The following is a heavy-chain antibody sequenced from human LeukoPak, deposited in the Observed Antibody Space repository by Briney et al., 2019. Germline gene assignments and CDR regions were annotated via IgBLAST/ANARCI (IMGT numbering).Heavy chain of an antibody. CDR2: INHSGST. Sequence: PSETLSLTCAVYGGSFSGYYWSWIRQPPGKGLEWIGEINHSGSTNYNPSLKSRVTISVDTSKNQFSLKLSSVTAADTAVYYCAREGGSYPGSFGYWGQGTLVTDSS. J-gene: IGHJ4*02. D-gene: IGHD1-26*01. V-gene: IGHV4-34*01. CDR1: GGSFSGYY. CDR3: AREGGSYPGSFGY.